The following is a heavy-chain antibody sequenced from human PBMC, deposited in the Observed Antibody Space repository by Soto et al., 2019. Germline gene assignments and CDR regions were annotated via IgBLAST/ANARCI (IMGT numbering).Heavy chain of an antibody. D-gene: IGHD1-26*01. CDR3: CHTWV. J-gene: IGHJ4*02. Sequence: EVQMVESGGGLVQPGGSLRLSCAASGFSISDYWMSWVRQAPGKGLECVGNINEDGSEENYVDSVKGRFTISRDNARNSLYLQMKSLRVEDTAVYYCCHTWVGGQGTLVTVSS. CDR1: GFSISDYW. CDR2: INEDGSEE. V-gene: IGHV3-7*01.